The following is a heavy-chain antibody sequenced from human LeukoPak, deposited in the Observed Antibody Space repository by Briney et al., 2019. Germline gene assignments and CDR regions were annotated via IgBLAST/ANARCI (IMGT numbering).Heavy chain of an antibody. V-gene: IGHV3-23*01. CDR1: GFTFSNYA. CDR2: IVGSGSNT. CDR3: ARDIDTSSHYGWFDP. J-gene: IGHJ5*02. Sequence: PGGSLRLSCAASGFTFSNYAMSWVRQAPGKGLEWVSAIVGSGSNTYYADSVKGRFTISRDNPKNTLYLQMNSLRAEDTAVYYCARDIDTSSHYGWFDPWGQGTLVTVSS. D-gene: IGHD3-22*01.